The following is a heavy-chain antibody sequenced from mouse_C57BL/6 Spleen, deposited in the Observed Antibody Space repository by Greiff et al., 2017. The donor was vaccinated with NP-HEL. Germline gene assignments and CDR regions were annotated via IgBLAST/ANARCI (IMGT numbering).Heavy chain of an antibody. V-gene: IGHV1-85*01. J-gene: IGHJ1*03. Sequence: QVQLQQSGPELVKPGASVKLSCKASGYTFTSYDINWVKQRPGQGLAWIGWIYPRDGSTKYNEKFKGKATLTVDTSSSTAYMELHSLTSEDSAVYFCARAILRVVGYWYFDVWGTGTTVTVSS. D-gene: IGHD1-1*01. CDR3: ARAILRVVGYWYFDV. CDR1: GYTFTSYD. CDR2: IYPRDGST.